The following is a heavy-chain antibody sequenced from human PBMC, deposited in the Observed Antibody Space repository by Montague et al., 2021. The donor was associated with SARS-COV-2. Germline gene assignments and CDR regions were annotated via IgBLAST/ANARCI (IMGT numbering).Heavy chain of an antibody. CDR1: GDSFSVYY. V-gene: IGHV4-34*01. CDR3: AKEREVVRAARTLVAFDL. D-gene: IGHD2-2*01. Sequence: SETLSLTCAVYGDSFSVYYWSWLRQSPRRGLEWIAEINHSGTANYNPSLKSRVSISVDTSKNQFTLKLTSVTAADTAMYYCAKEREVVRAARTLVAFDLWGQGTMVTVSS. J-gene: IGHJ3*01. CDR2: INHSGTA.